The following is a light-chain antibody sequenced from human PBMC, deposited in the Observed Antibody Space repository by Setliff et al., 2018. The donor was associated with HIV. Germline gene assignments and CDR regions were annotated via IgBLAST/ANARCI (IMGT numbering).Light chain of an antibody. CDR1: SSDIGAYNY. CDR2: DVT. Sequence: QSVLAQPASVSGSPGQSITISCTGTSSDIGAYNYVSWYQQYPGKAPKLVIYDVTIRPSGVSNRFSGSKSGNTASLTISGLQAEDEGDYYCYSYTAGTSYVFGGGTKVNVL. V-gene: IGLV2-14*03. CDR3: YSYTAGTSYV. J-gene: IGLJ1*01.